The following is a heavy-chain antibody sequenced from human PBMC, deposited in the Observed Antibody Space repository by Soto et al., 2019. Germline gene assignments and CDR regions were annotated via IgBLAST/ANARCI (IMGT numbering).Heavy chain of an antibody. CDR3: AKSGVSSGDFDY. V-gene: IGHV5-51*01. D-gene: IGHD1-26*01. J-gene: IGHJ4*02. CDR1: GYRFSGYW. CDR2: IYPGDSDT. Sequence: GESLKISCKGFGYRFSGYWIGWVRQMPGKGLEWMGIIYPGDSDTRYSPSFQGQVTISADKSITTAYLQWSSLRASDTAMYYCAKSGVSSGDFDYWGLGTLVTVSS.